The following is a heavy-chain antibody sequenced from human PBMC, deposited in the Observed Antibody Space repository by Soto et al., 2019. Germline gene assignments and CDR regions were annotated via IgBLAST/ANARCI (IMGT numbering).Heavy chain of an antibody. CDR3: AGTTSHQWYYMDV. J-gene: IGHJ6*03. D-gene: IGHD1-7*01. Sequence: SQTLSLTCAISGDSVSSNSAAWNWIRLSPSRGLGWLARTYYRSRWYNDYAVSVRSRITVNPDTSKNQFSLQLTSVTPEDTAVYYCAGTTSHQWYYMDVWGKGTKVTVSS. CDR1: GDSVSSNSAA. V-gene: IGHV6-1*01. CDR2: TYYRSRWYN.